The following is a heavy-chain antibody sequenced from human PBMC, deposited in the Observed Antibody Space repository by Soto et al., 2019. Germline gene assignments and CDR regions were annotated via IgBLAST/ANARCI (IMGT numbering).Heavy chain of an antibody. Sequence: QVQLVQSGAEVKKPGASVKVSCKASGYTFTSYDINWVRQATGQGLEWMGWMNPNSGNTGYAQKFQGRVTMTRNNSISTAYMELSSLRSEDTAVYYCARAACGGSCYSEISDYYYYYMDVWGKGTTVTVSS. D-gene: IGHD2-15*01. CDR1: GYTFTSYD. V-gene: IGHV1-8*01. CDR3: ARAACGGSCYSEISDYYYYYMDV. J-gene: IGHJ6*03. CDR2: MNPNSGNT.